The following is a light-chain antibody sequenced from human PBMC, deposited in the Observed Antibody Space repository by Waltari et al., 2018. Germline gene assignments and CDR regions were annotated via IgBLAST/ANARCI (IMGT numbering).Light chain of an antibody. V-gene: IGKV3-20*01. CDR2: AAS. CDR3: QHYVRLPAT. J-gene: IGKJ1*01. Sequence: EIVLTQSPGTLSLAPGERATLSCRASQSVSRTLAWYQQKPGQAPSLLIYAASTRATGIPDRFSGSGSGTDFSLTISRLELEDFVVYYCQHYVRLPATFGQGTKVEIK. CDR1: QSVSRT.